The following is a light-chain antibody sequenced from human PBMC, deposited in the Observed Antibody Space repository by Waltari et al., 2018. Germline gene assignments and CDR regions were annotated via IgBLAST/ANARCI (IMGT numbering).Light chain of an antibody. CDR2: EVN. J-gene: IGLJ1*01. CDR3: SSYTSSSTYV. CDR1: SSDVDGYNY. Sequence: QSALTQPASVSGSPGQSITISCTGTSSDVDGYNYVSWYQQHPGKAPKLMIYEVNNRPSGVSNRFSGSKSGNTASLTISGLQAEDEADDYCSSYTSSSTYVFGTGTKVTVL. V-gene: IGLV2-14*01.